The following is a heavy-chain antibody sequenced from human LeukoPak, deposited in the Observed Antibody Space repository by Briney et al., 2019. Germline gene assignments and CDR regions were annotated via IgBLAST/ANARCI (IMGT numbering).Heavy chain of an antibody. CDR2: IIPILGIA. CDR1: GGTFISYA. D-gene: IGHD3-22*01. Sequence: ASVTVSFKASGGTFISYAISWVRQAPGQGLEWMGRIIPILGIANYAQKFQGRVTITADKSTSTAYMELSSLRSEDTAVYYCARRYYDSSGYYFRSEEDAFDIWGQGTMVTVSS. CDR3: ARRYYDSSGYYFRSEEDAFDI. V-gene: IGHV1-69*04. J-gene: IGHJ3*02.